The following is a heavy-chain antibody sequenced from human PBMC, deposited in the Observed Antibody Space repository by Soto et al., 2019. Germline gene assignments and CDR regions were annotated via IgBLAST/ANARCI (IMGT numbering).Heavy chain of an antibody. D-gene: IGHD2-15*01. CDR3: ARLGYCSGGSCYSDTYYYYGMDV. Sequence: SVKVSCKASGGTFSSYAISWVRQAPGQGLEWMGGIIPIFGTANYAQKFQGRVTITADKSTSTAYMELSSLRSEDTAVYYCARLGYCSGGSCYSDTYYYYGMDVWGQGTTVTVSS. CDR1: GGTFSSYA. CDR2: IIPIFGTA. J-gene: IGHJ6*02. V-gene: IGHV1-69*06.